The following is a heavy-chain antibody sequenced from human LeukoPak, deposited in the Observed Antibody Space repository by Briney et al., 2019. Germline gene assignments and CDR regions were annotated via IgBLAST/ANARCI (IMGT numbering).Heavy chain of an antibody. Sequence: GGSLRLSCAASGFTVSSNYMSWVRQAPGKGLEWVSVIYSGGSTYYADSVKGRFTISRDNPKNTLYLQMNSLRAEDTAVYYCARETLNYYYYYMDVWGKGTTVTVSS. CDR1: GFTVSSNY. CDR3: ARETLNYYYYYMDV. CDR2: IYSGGST. V-gene: IGHV3-53*01. J-gene: IGHJ6*03.